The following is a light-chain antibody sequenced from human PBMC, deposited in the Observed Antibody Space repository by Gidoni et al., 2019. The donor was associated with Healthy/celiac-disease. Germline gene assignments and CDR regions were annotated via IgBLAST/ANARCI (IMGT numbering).Light chain of an antibody. J-gene: IGLJ1*01. Sequence: GQRVTISCSGSSSNIGSNTVNWYQQLPGTAPKHLIYSNNQRPSGVPDRFSGSKSGTSASLAISGLQSEDEADYYCAAWDDSLNGFYVFGTGTKVTVL. CDR1: SSNIGSNT. CDR3: AAWDDSLNGFYV. CDR2: SNN. V-gene: IGLV1-44*01.